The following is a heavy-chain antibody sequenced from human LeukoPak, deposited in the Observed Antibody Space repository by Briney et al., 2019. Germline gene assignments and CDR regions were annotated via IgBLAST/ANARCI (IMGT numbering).Heavy chain of an antibody. CDR2: MNPNSGNT. D-gene: IGHD3-16*01. V-gene: IGHV1-8*03. Sequence: ASVKVSCKASGYTFTSYDINWVRQATGQGLEWMGWMNPNSGNTGYAQKFQGRVTITRNTSISTAYMELSSLRSEDTAVYYCARVLPLGGYFDYWGQGTLVTVSS. J-gene: IGHJ4*02. CDR3: ARVLPLGGYFDY. CDR1: GYTFTSYD.